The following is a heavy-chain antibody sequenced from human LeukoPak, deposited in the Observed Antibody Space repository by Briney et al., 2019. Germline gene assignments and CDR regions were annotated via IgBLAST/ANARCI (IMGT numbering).Heavy chain of an antibody. J-gene: IGHJ5*02. CDR2: IYYSGST. CDR3: ARGGSGSYSGNWFDP. D-gene: IGHD1-26*01. Sequence: PSETLSLTCAVYGGSFSSYYWSWTRQPPGKGLEWIGYIYYSGSTNYNPSLKSRVTISVDTSKNQFSLKLSSVTAADTAVYYCARGGSGSYSGNWFDPWGQGTLVTVSS. CDR1: GGSFSSYY. V-gene: IGHV4-59*01.